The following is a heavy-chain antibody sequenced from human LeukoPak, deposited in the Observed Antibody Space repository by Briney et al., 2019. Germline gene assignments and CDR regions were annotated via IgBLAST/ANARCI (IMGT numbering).Heavy chain of an antibody. CDR1: GGSFSGYY. CDR3: AREHGSGYYGMDV. J-gene: IGHJ6*02. CDR2: INHSGST. Sequence: PSETLSLTCAVYGGSFSGYYWSWIRQPPGKGLEWIGEINHSGSTNYNPSLKSRVTISVDTSKNQFSLKLSSVTAADTAVYYCAREHGSGYYGMDVWGQGTTVTVSS. V-gene: IGHV4-34*01. D-gene: IGHD3-3*01.